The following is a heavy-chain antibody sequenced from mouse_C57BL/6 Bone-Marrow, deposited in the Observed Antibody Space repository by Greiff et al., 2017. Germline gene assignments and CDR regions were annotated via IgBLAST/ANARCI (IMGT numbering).Heavy chain of an antibody. CDR2: IWSDGST. V-gene: IGHV2-6-1*01. D-gene: IGHD2-4*01. CDR1: GFSLTSYG. CDR3: ARQGIYYDYSYAMDY. Sequence: VKVEESGPGLVAPSQSLSITCTVSGFSLTSYGVHWVRQPPGKGLEWLVVIWSDGSTTYNSALKSRLSISKDNSKSQVFLKMNSLQTDDTAMYYCARQGIYYDYSYAMDYWGQGTSVTVSS. J-gene: IGHJ4*01.